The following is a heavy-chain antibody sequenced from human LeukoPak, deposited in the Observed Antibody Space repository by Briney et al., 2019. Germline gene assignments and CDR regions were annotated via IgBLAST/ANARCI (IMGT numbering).Heavy chain of an antibody. CDR1: GYTFTSYY. Sequence: GASVKVSCKASGYTFTSYYMHWVRQAPGQGLEWMGIINPSGGSTSYAQKFQGRVTMTRDMSTSTVYMELSSLRSEDTAVYYCARGYCSGGSCPFYYYYYMDVWGKGTRVTVSS. J-gene: IGHJ6*03. CDR3: ARGYCSGGSCPFYYYYYMDV. V-gene: IGHV1-46*01. D-gene: IGHD2-15*01. CDR2: INPSGGST.